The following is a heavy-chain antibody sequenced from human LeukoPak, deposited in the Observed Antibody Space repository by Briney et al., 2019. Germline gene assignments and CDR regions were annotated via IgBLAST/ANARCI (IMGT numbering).Heavy chain of an antibody. CDR2: INPDGTTT. Sequence: GGSLRLSCAASGFTFSPYWMHWVRQAPGKGLVWVSHINPDGTTTSYADSVKGRFTISRDNAQNTLYLQMNSLRAEDTAVYYCARGTALQDYWGQGTLVTVSS. J-gene: IGHJ4*02. CDR1: GFTFSPYW. V-gene: IGHV3-74*01. D-gene: IGHD2/OR15-2a*01. CDR3: ARGTALQDY.